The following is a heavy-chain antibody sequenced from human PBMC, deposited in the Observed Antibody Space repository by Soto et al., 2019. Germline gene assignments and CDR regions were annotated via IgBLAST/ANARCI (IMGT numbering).Heavy chain of an antibody. CDR1: GYSFTNYW. V-gene: IGHV5-51*01. CDR2: IYPADSDT. J-gene: IGHJ3*02. CDR3: ASTLTATRGTFDI. D-gene: IGHD2-21*02. Sequence: GESLKISCNGSGYSFTNYWIGWVRQMPGKGLEWMGIIYPADSDTRYSPSFQGQVTISADKSISTGYLQWSSLKASDTAMYYCASTLTATRGTFDIWGEGTMVTDS.